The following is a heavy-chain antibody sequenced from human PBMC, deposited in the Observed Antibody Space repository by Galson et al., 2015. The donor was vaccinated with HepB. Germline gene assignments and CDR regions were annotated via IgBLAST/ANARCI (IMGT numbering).Heavy chain of an antibody. D-gene: IGHD2-15*01. CDR1: GFTFSSYS. CDR2: IYYSGST. V-gene: IGHV4-30-4*08. CDR3: AREEDYYRMDV. Sequence: LRLSCAASGFTFSSYSMNWIRQPPGKGLEWIGYIYYSGSTYYNPSLKSRVTISVDTSKNQFSLKLSFVTAADTAVYYCAREEDYYRMDVWGQGTTVTVSS. J-gene: IGHJ6*02.